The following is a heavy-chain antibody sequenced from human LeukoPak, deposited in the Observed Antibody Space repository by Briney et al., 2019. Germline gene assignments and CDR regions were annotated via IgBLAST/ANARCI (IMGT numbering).Heavy chain of an antibody. CDR3: ARGARYFQH. CDR1: GGSISSGGYY. CDR2: IYTSGST. Sequence: SETLSLTCTVSGGSISSGGYYWSWIRQPAGKGLEWIGRIYTSGSTNYNPSLKSRVTISVDTSKNQFTLKLSSVTAADTAVYYCARGARYFQHWGQGTLVTVSS. J-gene: IGHJ1*01. V-gene: IGHV4-61*02.